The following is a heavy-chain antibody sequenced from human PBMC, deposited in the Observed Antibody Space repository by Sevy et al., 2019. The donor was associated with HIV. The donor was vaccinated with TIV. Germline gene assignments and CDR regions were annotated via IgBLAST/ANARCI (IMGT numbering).Heavy chain of an antibody. CDR2: MNPNSGST. V-gene: IGHV1-8*01. D-gene: IGHD6-13*01. CDR1: GYTFTSYD. Sequence: ASVKVSCKASGYTFTSYDINWVRQATGQGLEWMGWMNPNSGSTGYAQKFQGRVTMTRNTSISTAYMELSSLRSEDTAVYYCARRRLPKSIAAAGVQLVSNWFDPWGQGTLVTVSS. CDR3: ARRRLPKSIAAAGVQLVSNWFDP. J-gene: IGHJ5*02.